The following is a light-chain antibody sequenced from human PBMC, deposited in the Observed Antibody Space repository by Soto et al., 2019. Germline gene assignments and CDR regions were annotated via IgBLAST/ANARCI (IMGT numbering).Light chain of an antibody. Sequence: DIQMTQSPSSLSASVGDRVTITCRTSQNINKYLSWYQQKPGKAPKLLIYATSTLQSGVPSRFSGSGSGTDFTLTISSLQPDDFATYYCQQYNSYSRTFGQGTKVDIK. J-gene: IGKJ1*01. CDR1: QNINKY. CDR3: QQYNSYSRT. V-gene: IGKV1-16*01. CDR2: ATS.